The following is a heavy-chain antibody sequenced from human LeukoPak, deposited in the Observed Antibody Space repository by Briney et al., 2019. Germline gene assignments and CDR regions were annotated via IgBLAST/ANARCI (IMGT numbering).Heavy chain of an antibody. D-gene: IGHD6-19*01. CDR2: INHSGST. Sequence: SETLSLTCVVSGGSFSGYYWTWIRQPPGKGLEWIGEINHSGSTNYNPSLKSRVTISVDTSKNQFSLKLYSVTAADTAVYYCARVNSGYGPHGSGWYVGVFDYWGQGTLVTVSS. CDR1: GGSFSGYY. CDR3: ARVNSGYGPHGSGWYVGVFDY. V-gene: IGHV4-34*01. J-gene: IGHJ4*02.